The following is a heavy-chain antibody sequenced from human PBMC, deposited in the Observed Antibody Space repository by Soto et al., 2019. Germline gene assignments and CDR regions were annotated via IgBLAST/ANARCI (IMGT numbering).Heavy chain of an antibody. CDR2: IYSGGST. Sequence: GGSLRLSCAASGFTVSSNYMSWVRQAPGKGLEWVSVIYSGGSTYYADSVKGRFTISRDNSKNTLYLQMNSLRAEDTAVYYCASFSVVGPEDAFDIWGQGTMVTVS. D-gene: IGHD6-19*01. CDR3: ASFSVVGPEDAFDI. CDR1: GFTVSSNY. V-gene: IGHV3-66*01. J-gene: IGHJ3*02.